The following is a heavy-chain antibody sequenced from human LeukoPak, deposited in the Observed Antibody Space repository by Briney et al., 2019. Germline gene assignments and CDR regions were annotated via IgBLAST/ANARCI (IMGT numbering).Heavy chain of an antibody. D-gene: IGHD6-13*01. J-gene: IGHJ4*02. CDR2: ISAYNGNT. Sequence: ASVKVSCKASGYTFTSYGISWVRQAPGQGLEWMGWISAYNGNTNYAQKLQGRVTMTTDTSTSTAYMELRSLRSDDTAVYYCAREASSTWYAMFDFWGQGTLVTVSS. V-gene: IGHV1-18*01. CDR3: AREASSTWYAMFDF. CDR1: GYTFTSYG.